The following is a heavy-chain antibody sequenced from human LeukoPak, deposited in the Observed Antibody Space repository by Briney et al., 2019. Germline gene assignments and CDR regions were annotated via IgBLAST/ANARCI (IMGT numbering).Heavy chain of an antibody. CDR1: GFTFSSYA. Sequence: PGGSLRLSCAASGFTFSSYAMSWVRQAPGKGLEWVSAISGSGGSTYYADSVKGRFTISRDNSKNTLYLQMNSLRAEDTAVYYCAKPPAWYFDWLAEVYYYYYMDVWGKGTTVTVSS. J-gene: IGHJ6*03. CDR3: AKPPAWYFDWLAEVYYYYYMDV. D-gene: IGHD3-9*01. CDR2: ISGSGGST. V-gene: IGHV3-23*01.